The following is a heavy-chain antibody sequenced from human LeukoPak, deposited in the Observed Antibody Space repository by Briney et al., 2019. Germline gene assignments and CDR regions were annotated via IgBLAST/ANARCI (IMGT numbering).Heavy chain of an antibody. CDR3: ARLLSFDILTGYYPPYGMDV. CDR2: IYYSGST. J-gene: IGHJ6*02. Sequence: PSATLSLTCTVSGGSISSYYWSWIRQPPGKGLEWIGYIYYSGSTNYNPSLKSRVTISVDTSKNQFSLKLSSVTAADTAVYYCARLLSFDILTGYYPPYGMDVWGQGTTVTVSS. D-gene: IGHD3-9*01. V-gene: IGHV4-59*08. CDR1: GGSISSYY.